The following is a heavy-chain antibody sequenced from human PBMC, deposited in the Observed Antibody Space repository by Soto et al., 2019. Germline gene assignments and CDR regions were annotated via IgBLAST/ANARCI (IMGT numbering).Heavy chain of an antibody. J-gene: IGHJ4*02. CDR2: ISGSGGST. CDR1: GVTFCSYA. Sequence: GGSLRLSCAASGVTFCSYAMGWVRQAPGKGLEWVSAISGSGGSTYYADSVKGRFTISRDNSKNTLYLQMNSLRAEDTAVYYCAKVLMVRGPHGFDYWGQGTLVTVSS. V-gene: IGHV3-23*01. CDR3: AKVLMVRGPHGFDY. D-gene: IGHD3-10*01.